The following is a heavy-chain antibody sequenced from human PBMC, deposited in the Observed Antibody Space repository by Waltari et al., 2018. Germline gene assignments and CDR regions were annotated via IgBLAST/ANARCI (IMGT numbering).Heavy chain of an antibody. CDR1: RSSIRNNNYY. CDR2: FYKSGTT. D-gene: IGHD5-12*01. J-gene: IGHJ4*02. CDR3: VRGYPDIVATISDY. V-gene: IGHV4-39*07. Sequence: QLQLQESGPGLVKPSETLSLTCTVSRSSIRNNNYYWGWVRQPPGKGLDWIGRFYKSGTTYSNPSLKGRVTISVDTSNNQFSLKLNSVTAADTAVYYCVRGYPDIVATISDYWGQGTLVIVSS.